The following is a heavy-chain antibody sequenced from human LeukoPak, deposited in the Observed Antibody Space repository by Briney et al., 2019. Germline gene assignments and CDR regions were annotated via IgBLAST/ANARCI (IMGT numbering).Heavy chain of an antibody. J-gene: IGHJ4*02. Sequence: GGSLRLSCAASGFTFNKYALHWVRQAPGKGLEYVSAISTNGDSTYYANSVKGRFTISRDNSKNTLYLQMGSLRAEDMAVYYCARYCNGDDCYSGYDYWGQGTLVTVSS. CDR1: GFTFNKYA. CDR2: ISTNGDST. CDR3: ARYCNGDDCYSGYDY. V-gene: IGHV3-64*01. D-gene: IGHD2-15*01.